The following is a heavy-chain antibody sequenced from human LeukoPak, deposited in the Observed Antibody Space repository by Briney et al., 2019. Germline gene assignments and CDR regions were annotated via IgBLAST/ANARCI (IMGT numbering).Heavy chain of an antibody. CDR2: MNPNSGNT. Sequence: ASVKVSCKASGYTFTSYDIKWGRQATGQGLEGMGWMNPNSGNTGYAQKFQGRATMTRNTSISTAYMELSSLRSEDTAVYYCARVLTRWADAFDIWGQGTMVTVSS. CDR3: ARVLTRWADAFDI. CDR1: GYTFTSYD. V-gene: IGHV1-8*01. D-gene: IGHD4-23*01. J-gene: IGHJ3*02.